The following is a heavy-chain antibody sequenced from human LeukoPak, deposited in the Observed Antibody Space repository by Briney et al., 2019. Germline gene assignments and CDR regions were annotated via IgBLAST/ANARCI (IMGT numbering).Heavy chain of an antibody. D-gene: IGHD3-22*01. Sequence: PGGSLRLSCAASGFTFSSYGMHWVRQAPGKGLEWVAVIWYDGSNKYYADSVKGRFTISRDNSKNTLYLQMNSLRAEDTAVYYCARQEGRGVVVILFDYWGQGTLVTVSS. CDR3: ARQEGRGVVVILFDY. V-gene: IGHV3-33*01. J-gene: IGHJ4*02. CDR1: GFTFSSYG. CDR2: IWYDGSNK.